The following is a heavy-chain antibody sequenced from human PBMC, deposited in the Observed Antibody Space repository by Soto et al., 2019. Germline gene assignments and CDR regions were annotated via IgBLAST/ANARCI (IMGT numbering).Heavy chain of an antibody. Sequence: QLQLQESGSGLVKPSQTLSLTCAVSGGSISSGGYSWSWIRQPPGKGLEWIGYIYHSGSTYYNPSLKSRVTLAVDRSKNQLSLKLSSVTAADTAVYYCAAGGGLPRYYWGQGTLVTVSS. D-gene: IGHD5-12*01. V-gene: IGHV4-30-2*01. CDR3: AAGGGLPRYY. CDR2: IYHSGST. CDR1: GGSISSGGYS. J-gene: IGHJ4*02.